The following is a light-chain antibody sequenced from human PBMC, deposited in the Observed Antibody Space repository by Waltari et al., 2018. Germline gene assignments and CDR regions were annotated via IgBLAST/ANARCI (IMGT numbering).Light chain of an antibody. CDR3: QAWDSSTLV. Sequence: SYELSQPPSMSVSPGQTASITCSGDKLGDKYASWYHQKPGQSPVLVIFQDNKRPSGIPEGFSGANSGNPATLTIGGTQAMDEADYYCQAWDSSTLVFGGGTKLTVL. J-gene: IGLJ2*01. CDR2: QDN. V-gene: IGLV3-1*01. CDR1: KLGDKY.